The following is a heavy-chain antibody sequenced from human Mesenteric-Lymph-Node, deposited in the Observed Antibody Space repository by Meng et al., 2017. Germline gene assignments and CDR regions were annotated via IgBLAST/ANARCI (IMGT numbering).Heavy chain of an antibody. Sequence: QGQRQQWGAGLLKPSETLSLTCAVLGGSFSGYYCSWIRQPPGKGLEWIGEINHSGSTNYNPSLKSRVTISVDTSKNQFSLKLSSVTAADTAVYYCARGFVKYTVTRVGNWFDPWGQGTLVTVSS. CDR2: INHSGST. V-gene: IGHV4-34*01. J-gene: IGHJ5*02. D-gene: IGHD4-17*01. CDR1: GGSFSGYY. CDR3: ARGFVKYTVTRVGNWFDP.